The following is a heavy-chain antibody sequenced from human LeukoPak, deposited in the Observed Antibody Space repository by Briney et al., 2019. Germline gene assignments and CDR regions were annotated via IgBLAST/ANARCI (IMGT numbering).Heavy chain of an antibody. J-gene: IGHJ3*02. CDR3: ARQPPTMGATRGDAFDI. D-gene: IGHD1-26*01. CDR1: GYSFTSYW. V-gene: IGHV5-51*01. Sequence: PGESLKISCKGSGYSFTSYWIGWVRQMPGKGLEWMGIIYPGDSDTRYSPSFQGQVTISADKSISTPYLQWSSLKASDTAMYYCARQPPTMGATRGDAFDIWGQGTMVTVSS. CDR2: IYPGDSDT.